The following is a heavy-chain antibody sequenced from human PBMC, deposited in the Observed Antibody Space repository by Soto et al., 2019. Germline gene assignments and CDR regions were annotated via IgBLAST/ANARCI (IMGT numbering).Heavy chain of an antibody. CDR2: ISGSGGTT. D-gene: IGHD6-13*01. V-gene: IGHV3-23*01. CDR1: GFTFSNYA. Sequence: EVQLLESGGGLVQPGGSLRLSCAASGFTFSNYAMTWVRQAPGKGLEWVSAISGSGGTTYYADSVKGRFTISRDNSKKTLYLQMDSLRVEDTALYYCAKDGGGLAAAAVRPLGASDCWGQGTLVTVSS. J-gene: IGHJ4*02. CDR3: AKDGGGLAAAAVRPLGASDC.